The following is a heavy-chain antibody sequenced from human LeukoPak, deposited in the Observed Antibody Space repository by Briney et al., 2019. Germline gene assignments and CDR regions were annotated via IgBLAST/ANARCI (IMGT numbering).Heavy chain of an antibody. Sequence: SETLSLTCAVYGGSFSGYYWSWIRQPPGKGLEWIGEINHSGSTNYNPSLKSRVTLSVDTSKNQFSMKVTSVTAADTAVYYCARGATTMTSPPFYWGQGILVTVSS. CDR2: INHSGST. CDR1: GGSFSGYY. CDR3: ARGATTMTSPPFY. J-gene: IGHJ4*02. D-gene: IGHD4-17*01. V-gene: IGHV4-34*01.